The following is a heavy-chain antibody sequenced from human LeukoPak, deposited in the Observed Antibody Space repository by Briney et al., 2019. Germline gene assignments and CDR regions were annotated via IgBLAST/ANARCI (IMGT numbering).Heavy chain of an antibody. Sequence: PSETLSLTCTVSGGSISSHYWSWIRQPPGKGLEWIGYIYYSGSTNYNPSLKSRVTISVDTSKNQFSLKLSSVTAADTAVYYCARGLLDYDFWSGYLGDYYYYMDAWGKGTTVTVSS. J-gene: IGHJ6*03. CDR2: IYYSGST. CDR1: GGSISSHY. V-gene: IGHV4-59*11. CDR3: ARGLLDYDFWSGYLGDYYYYMDA. D-gene: IGHD3-3*01.